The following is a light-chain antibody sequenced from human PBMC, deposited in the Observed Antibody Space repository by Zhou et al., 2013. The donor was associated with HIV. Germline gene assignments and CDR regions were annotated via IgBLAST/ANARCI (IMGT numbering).Light chain of an antibody. CDR1: QSFSSSY. J-gene: IGKJ5*01. Sequence: EIVLTQSPGTLSLSPGERATLSCRASQSFSSSYLAWYQQKPGQAPRLLIYGAISRATGIPDRFSGSGSGTDFILTISRLEPEDFAVYYCQQYGSSPSFG. CDR3: QQYGSSPS. CDR2: GAI. V-gene: IGKV3-20*01.